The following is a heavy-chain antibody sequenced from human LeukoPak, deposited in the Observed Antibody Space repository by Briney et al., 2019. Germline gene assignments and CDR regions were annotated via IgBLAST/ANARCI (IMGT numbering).Heavy chain of an antibody. D-gene: IGHD3-16*01. V-gene: IGHV4-34*01. CDR3: ARGLGGYLYCYMDV. CDR2: INHSGST. Sequence: KPSETLSLTCAVYGGSFSGYYWSWIRQPPGKGLEWIGEINHSGSTNYNPSLKSRVTISVDTSKNQFSLKLSSVTAADTAVYYCARGLGGYLYCYMDVWGKGTRVTVSS. J-gene: IGHJ6*03. CDR1: GGSFSGYY.